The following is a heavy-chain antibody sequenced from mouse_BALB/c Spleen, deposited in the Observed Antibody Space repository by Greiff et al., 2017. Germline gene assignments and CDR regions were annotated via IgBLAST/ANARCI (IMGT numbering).Heavy chain of an antibody. CDR2: IWSGGST. J-gene: IGHJ4*01. CDR3: ARKGAGTRYYAMDY. D-gene: IGHD4-1*01. Sequence: VQLKESGPGLVQPSQSLSITCTVSGFSLTSYGVHWVRQSPGKGLEWLGVIWSGGSTDYNAAFISRLSISKDNSKSQVFFKMNSLQADDTAIYYCARKGAGTRYYAMDYWGQGTSVTVSS. CDR1: GFSLTSYG. V-gene: IGHV2-4-1*01.